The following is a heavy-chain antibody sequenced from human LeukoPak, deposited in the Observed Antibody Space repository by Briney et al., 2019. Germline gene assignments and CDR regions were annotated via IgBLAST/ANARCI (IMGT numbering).Heavy chain of an antibody. J-gene: IGHJ4*02. CDR2: IYYSGST. D-gene: IGHD3-22*01. CDR3: ARESYYDSSGNLHFDY. Sequence: GSLRLSCAASGFTFSSYGMHWVRQAPGKGLEWIGSIYYSGSTYYNPSLKSRVTISVDTSKNQFSLKLSSVTAADTAVYYCARESYYDSSGNLHFDYWGQGTLVTVSS. V-gene: IGHV4-39*07. CDR1: GFTFSSYG.